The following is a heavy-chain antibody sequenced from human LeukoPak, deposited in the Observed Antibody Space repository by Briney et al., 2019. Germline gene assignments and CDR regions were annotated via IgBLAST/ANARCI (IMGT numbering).Heavy chain of an antibody. Sequence: GSSLRLSCAASGFTVSSNYMSWVRQAPGKGLEWVSVIYSGGSTYYADSVKGRFTISRDNSKNTLYLQMNSLRAEDTAVYYCARDLWAGDLDYWGQGTLVTVSS. J-gene: IGHJ4*02. V-gene: IGHV3-66*01. CDR2: IYSGGST. D-gene: IGHD3/OR15-3a*01. CDR1: GFTVSSNY. CDR3: ARDLWAGDLDY.